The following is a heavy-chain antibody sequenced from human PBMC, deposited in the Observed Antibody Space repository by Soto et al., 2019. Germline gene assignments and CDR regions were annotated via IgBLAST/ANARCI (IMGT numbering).Heavy chain of an antibody. Sequence: GESLKISCKGSGYSFTTYWIGWVCQMPGKGLEWMGIIYPGDSETKYSPSLQGQVTISADKSISTAYLQWSSLKASDTAMYYCARHGLIYSGYTYFDYWGQGTLVTVSS. V-gene: IGHV5-51*01. D-gene: IGHD5-12*01. J-gene: IGHJ4*02. CDR3: ARHGLIYSGYTYFDY. CDR2: IYPGDSET. CDR1: GYSFTTYW.